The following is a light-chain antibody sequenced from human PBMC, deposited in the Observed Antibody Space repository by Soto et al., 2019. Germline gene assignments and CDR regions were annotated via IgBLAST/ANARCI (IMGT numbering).Light chain of an antibody. CDR3: AAWDDSLNGVV. CDR2: SSN. CDR1: STNIGSHT. Sequence: QSVLTQPPSASGTPGQRVTISCSGSSTNIGSHTVNWYQQVPGTAPKLLIYSSNLRPSGVPDRFSGSKSGTSASLAISGLQSEYEADYCCAAWDDSLNGVVFGGGTKLTVL. V-gene: IGLV1-44*01. J-gene: IGLJ2*01.